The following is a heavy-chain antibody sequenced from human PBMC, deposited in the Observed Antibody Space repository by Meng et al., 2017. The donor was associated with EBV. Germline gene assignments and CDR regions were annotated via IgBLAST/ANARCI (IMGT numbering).Heavy chain of an antibody. Sequence: QGQLGQGGAEVKKAGASVKVSCKASGYTFTSYYMHWVRQAPGQGLEWMGIINPSGGSTSYAQKFQGRVTMTRDTSTSTVYMELSSLRSEDTAVYYCARNGIAAWGWFDPWGQGTLVTSPQ. CDR2: INPSGGST. CDR1: GYTFTSYY. V-gene: IGHV1-46*01. CDR3: ARNGIAAWGWFDP. D-gene: IGHD6-13*01. J-gene: IGHJ5*02.